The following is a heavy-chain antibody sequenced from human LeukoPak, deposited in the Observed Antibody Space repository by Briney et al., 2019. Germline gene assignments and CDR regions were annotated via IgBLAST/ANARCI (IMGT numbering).Heavy chain of an antibody. D-gene: IGHD2-15*01. CDR3: ARDREEYCSGGSCPFDP. V-gene: IGHV3-23*01. CDR2: ISGSGGST. Sequence: PGGSLRLSCAASGFTFSSYAMSWVRQAPGKGLEWVLAISGSGGSTYYADSVKGRFTISRDNAKNSLYLQMNSLRAEDTALYYCARDREEYCSGGSCPFDPWGQGTLVTVSS. J-gene: IGHJ5*02. CDR1: GFTFSSYA.